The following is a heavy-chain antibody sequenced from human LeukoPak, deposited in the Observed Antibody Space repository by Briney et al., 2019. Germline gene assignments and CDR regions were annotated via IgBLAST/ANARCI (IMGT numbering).Heavy chain of an antibody. CDR1: GYTFTSYA. CDR2: INAGNGNT. V-gene: IGHV1-3*03. D-gene: IGHD3-10*01. J-gene: IGHJ4*02. Sequence: ASVKVSCKASGYTFTSYAMHWVRQAPGQRLEWMGWINAGNGNTKYSQEFQGRVTITRDTSASTAYMELSSLRSEDTAVYYCAKRDWYYGSGSYYNDYWGQGTLVTVSS. CDR3: AKRDWYYGSGSYYNDY.